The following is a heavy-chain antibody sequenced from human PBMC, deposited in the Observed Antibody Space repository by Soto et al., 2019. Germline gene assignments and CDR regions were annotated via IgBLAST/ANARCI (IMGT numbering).Heavy chain of an antibody. CDR2: IYHSGST. V-gene: IGHV4-4*02. CDR1: GDSISSTNW. J-gene: IGHJ6*02. CDR3: ARVSGSYYYGMDV. Sequence: QVQLQESGPGLVKPSGTLSLTCAVSGDSISSTNWWSWVRQPPGKGLEWIGEIYHSGSTNYTTSLKSRVTISVDKSKNQFSLKLSSVTAADTAVYYCARVSGSYYYGMDVWGQGTTVTVSS.